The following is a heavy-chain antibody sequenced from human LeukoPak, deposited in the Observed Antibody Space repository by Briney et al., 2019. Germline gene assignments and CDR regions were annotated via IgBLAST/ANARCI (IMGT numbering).Heavy chain of an antibody. Sequence: GESLKISCKGSGYSFTSYWISWVRQLPGKGLEWMGRIDPSDSYTNYSPSFQGHVTISADKSISTAYLQWSSLKASDTAMYYCARLPYYDFWSGPEGDCWGQGTLVTVSS. D-gene: IGHD3-3*01. CDR3: ARLPYYDFWSGPEGDC. CDR1: GYSFTSYW. V-gene: IGHV5-10-1*01. J-gene: IGHJ4*02. CDR2: IDPSDSYT.